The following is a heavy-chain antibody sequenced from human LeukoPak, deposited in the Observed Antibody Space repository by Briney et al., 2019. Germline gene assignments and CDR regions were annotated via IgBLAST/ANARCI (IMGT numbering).Heavy chain of an antibody. CDR3: ARDRTSEELDY. Sequence: GASVKVSCKASGYTFISYGLSWVRQAPGQGLEWMGWISAYNGDTNYAQRLQGRVTMTTDTSTTTAYMELRSLRSDDTAVYYCARDRTSEELDYWGQGTLVTVSS. CDR2: ISAYNGDT. V-gene: IGHV1-18*04. CDR1: GYTFISYG. J-gene: IGHJ4*02. D-gene: IGHD3-10*01.